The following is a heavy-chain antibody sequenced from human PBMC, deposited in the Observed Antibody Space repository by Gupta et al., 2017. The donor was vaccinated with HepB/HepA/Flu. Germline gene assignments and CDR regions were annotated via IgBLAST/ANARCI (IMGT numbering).Heavy chain of an antibody. D-gene: IGHD3-3*01. CDR1: GGTFSSNA. Sequence: QVQLVQSGAEVKKPGSPVRVSCKASGGTFSSNAISWLRQAPGQGLEWMGGIIPIFGTANYAQKFQGRVTITADESTSTAYMELSSLRSEDTAVYYCARGRLERFLEMGYYYYYMDVWGKGTTVTVSS. V-gene: IGHV1-69*01. J-gene: IGHJ6*03. CDR2: IIPIFGTA. CDR3: ARGRLERFLEMGYYYYYMDV.